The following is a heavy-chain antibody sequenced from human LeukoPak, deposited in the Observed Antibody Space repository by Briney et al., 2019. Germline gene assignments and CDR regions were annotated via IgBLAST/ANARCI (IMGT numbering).Heavy chain of an antibody. J-gene: IGHJ4*02. V-gene: IGHV4-59*01. CDR1: GGSISSYY. CDR3: AREESSGWFDY. D-gene: IGHD6-19*01. Sequence: SETLSLTCTVSGGSISSYYWSWIRQPPGKGLEWIGYIYYSGSTNYNPSLKSRVTISVDTSENQFSLKLSSVTAADTAVYYCAREESSGWFDYWGQGTLVTVSS. CDR2: IYYSGST.